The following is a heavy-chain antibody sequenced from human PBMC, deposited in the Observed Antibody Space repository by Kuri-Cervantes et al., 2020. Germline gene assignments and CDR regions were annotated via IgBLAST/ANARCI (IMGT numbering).Heavy chain of an antibody. J-gene: IGHJ6*02. V-gene: IGHV4-59*01. CDR3: ARDLRLLWFGESGPHYYGMDV. Sequence: SETLSLTCTVSGGSISSYYWSWIRQPPGKGLEWIGYIYYSGGTNYNPSLKSRVTISVDTSKNQFSLKLSSVTAADTAVYYCARDLRLLWFGESGPHYYGMDVWGQGTTVTVSS. CDR1: GGSISSYY. D-gene: IGHD3-10*01. CDR2: IYYSGGT.